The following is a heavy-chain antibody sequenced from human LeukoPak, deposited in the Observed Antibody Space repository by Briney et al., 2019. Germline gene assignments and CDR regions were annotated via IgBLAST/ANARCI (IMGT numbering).Heavy chain of an antibody. CDR3: AKVVNSGYYYYFDY. CDR2: IRGSGGTT. J-gene: IGHJ4*02. CDR1: GFTFSTYA. V-gene: IGHV3-23*01. D-gene: IGHD3-22*01. Sequence: GGSLRLSCAASGFTFSTYAMSWVRQAPGKGLEWVSAIRGSGGTTYYADSVKGRFTISRDNSKNMVYLQMSSLRAEDTAVYYCAKVVNSGYYYYFDYWGQGTLVTVSA.